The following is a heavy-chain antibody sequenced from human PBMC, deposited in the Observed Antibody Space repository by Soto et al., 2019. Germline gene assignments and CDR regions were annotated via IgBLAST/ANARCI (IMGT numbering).Heavy chain of an antibody. CDR1: GYSFTSYW. J-gene: IGHJ5*02. V-gene: IGHV5-51*01. CDR3: PRRLGYCSGGSCAEGWFDP. CDR2: IYPVDSDT. Sequence: GESLKLSCKGSGYSFTSYWIGWVRQMPEKGLEWMGIIYPVDSDTRYSPSFQGQVTISVDKSISTAYLQSSSLKASDTAMYYCPRRLGYCSGGSCAEGWFDPWGQGILVTVSS. D-gene: IGHD2-15*01.